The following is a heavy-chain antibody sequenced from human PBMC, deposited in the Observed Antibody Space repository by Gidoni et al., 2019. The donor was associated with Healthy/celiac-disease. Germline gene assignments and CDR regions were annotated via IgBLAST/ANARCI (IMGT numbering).Heavy chain of an antibody. V-gene: IGHV3-23*01. CDR3: AKGVVPAAMSLYYYYYMDV. Sequence: EVQLLESGGGLVQPGGSLRLSCAASGFTFSSYAMSWVRQAPGKGLEWVSAISGSGGSTYYADSVKGRFTISRDNSKNTLYLQMNSLRAEDTAVYYCAKGVVPAAMSLYYYYYMDVWGKGTTVTVSS. CDR1: GFTFSSYA. J-gene: IGHJ6*03. D-gene: IGHD2-2*01. CDR2: ISGSGGST.